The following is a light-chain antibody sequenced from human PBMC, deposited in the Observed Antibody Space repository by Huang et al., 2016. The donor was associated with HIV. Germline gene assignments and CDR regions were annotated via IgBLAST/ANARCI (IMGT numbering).Light chain of an antibody. CDR3: QQRSNWPLT. V-gene: IGKV3-11*01. Sequence: EIVLTQSPATLSFSPGERATLSCRASQSVGSYLAWYQQKPGQAPRLLIYNASNRATGIPARFSGSGSGTDFALTISSLEPEDFAVYYCQQRSNWPLTFGPGTKVDIK. CDR1: QSVGSY. J-gene: IGKJ3*01. CDR2: NAS.